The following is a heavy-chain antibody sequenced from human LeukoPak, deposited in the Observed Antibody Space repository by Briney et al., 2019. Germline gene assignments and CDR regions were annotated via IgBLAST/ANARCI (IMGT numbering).Heavy chain of an antibody. CDR1: GGSISSFY. V-gene: IGHV4-59*01. Sequence: PSETLCLTCAVSGGSISSFYWSWIRQPPGKGLEWIGYIYYSGSTNYNPSLKSRVTISVDTSKNQFSLKLSSVTAADTAVYYCARAGEMATIDYWGQGTLVTVSS. CDR2: IYYSGST. D-gene: IGHD5-24*01. J-gene: IGHJ4*02. CDR3: ARAGEMATIDY.